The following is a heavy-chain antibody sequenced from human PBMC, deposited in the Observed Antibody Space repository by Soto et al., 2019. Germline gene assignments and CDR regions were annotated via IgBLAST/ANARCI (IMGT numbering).Heavy chain of an antibody. CDR2: ISSTFEI. J-gene: IGHJ3*02. CDR3: VRDVDWAFDI. V-gene: IGHV3-48*02. CDR1: GFIFSRYS. D-gene: IGHD2-21*01. Sequence: EVQVVESGGGLVQPGGSLRLSCATSGFIFSRYSLNWVRQAPGKGLEWISYISSTFEIWNADSEKGRFTISRDSAENSLYLQMNNLRDEDTAVYYCVRDVDWAFDIWGQGTMVTVSS.